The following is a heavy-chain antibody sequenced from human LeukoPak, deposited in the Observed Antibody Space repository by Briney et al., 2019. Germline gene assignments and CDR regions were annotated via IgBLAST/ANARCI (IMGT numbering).Heavy chain of an antibody. CDR1: GGTFSSYA. CDR2: IIPIFGTA. V-gene: IGHV1-69*06. Sequence: GASVKVSCKASGGTFSSYAISWVRQAPGQGLEWMGGIIPIFGTANYAQKFQGRVTITADKSTSTAYMELNSLRSEDTAVYFCGREIEGTTDYWGQGTLVTVSS. D-gene: IGHD1-7*01. CDR3: GREIEGTTDY. J-gene: IGHJ4*02.